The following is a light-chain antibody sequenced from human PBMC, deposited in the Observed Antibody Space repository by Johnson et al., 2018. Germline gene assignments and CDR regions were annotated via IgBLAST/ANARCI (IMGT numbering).Light chain of an antibody. CDR1: SSNIGNNY. Sequence: QSVLTQPPSVSAAPGQKVTISCSGSSSNIGNNYVSWYQQLPGTAPKLLIYDNNKRPSGIPDRFSGSTSATSATLGITGLQTGDEADYHCGTWDSSLSAGNVFGTGTKVTVL. V-gene: IGLV1-51*01. CDR3: GTWDSSLSAGNV. CDR2: DNN. J-gene: IGLJ1*01.